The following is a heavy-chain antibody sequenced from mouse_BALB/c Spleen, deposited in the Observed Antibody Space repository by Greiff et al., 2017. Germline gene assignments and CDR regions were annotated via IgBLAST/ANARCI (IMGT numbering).Heavy chain of an antibody. CDR1: GYTFTDYN. Sequence: VQLQQSGPELVKPGASVKISCKASGYTFTDYNMHWVKQSHGKSLEWIGVINPNNGGTIYNQKFKGKATLTVDKSSSPVYMELRSLTSEDTAVYYCASSLLYAMDYWGQGTSVTVSS. J-gene: IGHJ4*01. CDR2: INPNNGGT. V-gene: IGHV1-18*01. CDR3: ASSLLYAMDY.